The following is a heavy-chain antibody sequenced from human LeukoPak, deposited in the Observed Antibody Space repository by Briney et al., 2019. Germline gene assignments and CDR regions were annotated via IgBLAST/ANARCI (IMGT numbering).Heavy chain of an antibody. J-gene: IGHJ4*02. V-gene: IGHV3-30-3*01. CDR3: ARDGIVVVAATPISILDY. CDR1: GFTFSSYA. Sequence: GGSLRLSCAAAGFTFSSYAMHWVRQAPGKGLEWVAVISYDGSNKYYADSVKGRFTISRDNSKNTLYLQMNSLRAEDTAVYYCARDGIVVVAATPISILDYWGQGTLVTVSS. CDR2: ISYDGSNK. D-gene: IGHD2-15*01.